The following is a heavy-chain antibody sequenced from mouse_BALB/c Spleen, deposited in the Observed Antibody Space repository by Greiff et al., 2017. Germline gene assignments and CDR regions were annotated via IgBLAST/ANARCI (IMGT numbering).Heavy chain of an antibody. D-gene: IGHD1-1*01. CDR1: GFTFSSYA. CDR3: ARRVDYYFDY. CDR2: ISSGGST. V-gene: IGHV5-6-5*01. J-gene: IGHJ2*01. Sequence: DVKLMESGGGLVKPGGSLKLSCAASGFTFSSYAMSWVRQTPEKRLEWVASISSGGSTYYPDSVKGRFTISRDNARNILYLQMSSLRSEDTAMYYCARRVDYYFDYWGQGTTLTVSS.